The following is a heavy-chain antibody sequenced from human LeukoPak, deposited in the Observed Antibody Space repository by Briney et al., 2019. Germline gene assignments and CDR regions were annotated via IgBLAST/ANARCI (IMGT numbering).Heavy chain of an antibody. Sequence: GGSLRLSCAASGFTVSSNYMSWVRQAPGKGLEWVSVIYSGGSTYYADSVKGRFTISRDNSKNTLYLQMNSLRAGDTAVYYCARPQSSSGYYWPFDDWGQGTLVTVSS. CDR2: IYSGGST. V-gene: IGHV3-53*01. CDR1: GFTVSSNY. J-gene: IGHJ4*02. CDR3: ARPQSSSGYYWPFDD. D-gene: IGHD3-22*01.